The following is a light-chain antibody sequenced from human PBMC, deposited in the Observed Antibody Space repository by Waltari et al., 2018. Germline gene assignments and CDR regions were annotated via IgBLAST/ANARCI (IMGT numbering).Light chain of an antibody. CDR3: QQYYSNPAT. V-gene: IGKV3-20*01. CDR1: QSVSSNY. J-gene: IGKJ1*01. CDR2: GAS. Sequence: EIVLTQSPGTLSLSPGERATLSCRASQSVSSNYLGWYQQKPGQAPRLLIHGASSRATGIPDRFSGSGSGADFTLTISRLEPEDFAVYYCQQYYSNPATFGQGTKVEIK.